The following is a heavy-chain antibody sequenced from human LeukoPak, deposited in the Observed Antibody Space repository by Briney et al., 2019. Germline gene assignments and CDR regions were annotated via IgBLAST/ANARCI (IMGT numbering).Heavy chain of an antibody. V-gene: IGHV3-48*02. CDR2: ISSGSSTI. Sequence: TGGSLRLSCAASGFTFSSYEMNWVRQAPGKGLEWVSYISSGSSTIYYADSVKGRFTISRDNAKNSLYLQMNSLRDEDTAVYSCARDRGGGYDFDYWGQGTLVTVSS. J-gene: IGHJ4*02. D-gene: IGHD5-12*01. CDR3: ARDRGGGYDFDY. CDR1: GFTFSSYE.